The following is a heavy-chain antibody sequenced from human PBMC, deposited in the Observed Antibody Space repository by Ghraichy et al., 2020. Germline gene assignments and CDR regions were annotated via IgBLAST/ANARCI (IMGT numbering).Heavy chain of an antibody. CDR2: ISAYNGNT. J-gene: IGHJ6*02. D-gene: IGHD3-3*01. Sequence: ASVKVSCKASGYTFTSYGISWVRQAPGQGLEWMGWISAYNGNTNYAQKLQGRVTMTTDTSTSTAYMELRSLRSDDTAVYYCARGYYDFWSGYLPHPDYYYYGMDVWGQGTTVTVSS. V-gene: IGHV1-18*01. CDR3: ARGYYDFWSGYLPHPDYYYYGMDV. CDR1: GYTFTSYG.